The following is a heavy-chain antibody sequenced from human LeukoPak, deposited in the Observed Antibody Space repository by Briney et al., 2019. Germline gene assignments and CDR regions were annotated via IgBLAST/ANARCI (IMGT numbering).Heavy chain of an antibody. J-gene: IGHJ3*02. CDR3: ATHTIFGVVTYAFHI. D-gene: IGHD3-3*01. CDR2: FDREDGGT. CDR1: GYSGIELD. V-gene: IGHV1-24*01. Sequence: RASVKVSCKVSGYSGIELDMHWVRQAPGKGLEWMGGFDREDGGTVYARRFQGRVTMTEDTSTDTAYMELSSLTYEDTAVYYCATHTIFGVVTYAFHIWGRGTLVTVSS.